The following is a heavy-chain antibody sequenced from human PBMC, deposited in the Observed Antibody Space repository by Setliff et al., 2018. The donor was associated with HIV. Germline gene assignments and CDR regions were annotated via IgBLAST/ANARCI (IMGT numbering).Heavy chain of an antibody. CDR2: INAGNGNT. Sequence: ASVKVSCKASGYTFTSYAMHWVRQAPGQRLEWMGWINAGNGNTKYSQKFQGRVTITRDTSASTAYLDLCSLRSEDTAVYYCARDKYYHDTSGPPLDYWGQGTLVTVSS. CDR3: ARDKYYHDTSGPPLDY. CDR1: GYTFTSYA. V-gene: IGHV1-3*01. D-gene: IGHD3-22*01. J-gene: IGHJ4*02.